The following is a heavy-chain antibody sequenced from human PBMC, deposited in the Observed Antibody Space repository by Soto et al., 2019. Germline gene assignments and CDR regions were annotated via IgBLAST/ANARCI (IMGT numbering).Heavy chain of an antibody. Sequence: ESLKISCKGSGYSFTSYWIGWVRQMPGKGLEWMGIIYPGDSDTRYSPSFQGQVTISADKSISTAYLQWSSLKASDTAMYYCATGKTDSSSWYKGYYYCMDVWGQGTTVTVSS. J-gene: IGHJ6*02. D-gene: IGHD6-13*01. CDR3: ATGKTDSSSWYKGYYYCMDV. V-gene: IGHV5-51*01. CDR2: IYPGDSDT. CDR1: GYSFTSYW.